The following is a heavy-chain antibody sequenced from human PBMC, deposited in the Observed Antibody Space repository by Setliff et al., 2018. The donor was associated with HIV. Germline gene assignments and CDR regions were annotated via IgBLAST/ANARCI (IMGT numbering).Heavy chain of an antibody. D-gene: IGHD3-10*01. Sequence: SCAASGFTSSTYSMNWVRQAPGKGLEWVSVISYDGSSESYADSVKGRFTISRDNSKNTLYLQMNSLEPEDTAVYYCARARTGVTMVRGAMSFWGQGTLVTVSS. J-gene: IGHJ4*02. CDR2: ISYDGSSE. CDR3: ARARTGVTMVRGAMSF. CDR1: GFTSSTYS. V-gene: IGHV3-30*03.